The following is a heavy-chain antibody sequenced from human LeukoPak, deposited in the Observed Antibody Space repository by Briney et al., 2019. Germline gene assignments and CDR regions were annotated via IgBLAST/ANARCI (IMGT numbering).Heavy chain of an antibody. CDR1: GGSNSSYY. J-gene: IGHJ3*02. Sequence: SSETLSLTCTVSGGSNSSYYWSWIRQPLGKGLEWIGYIYYSGSTNYNPSLKSRVTISVDTSKNQFSLKLSSVTAADTAVYYCARDIPYYYDSSGAFDIWGQGTMVTVSS. D-gene: IGHD3-22*01. CDR2: IYYSGST. CDR3: ARDIPYYYDSSGAFDI. V-gene: IGHV4-59*01.